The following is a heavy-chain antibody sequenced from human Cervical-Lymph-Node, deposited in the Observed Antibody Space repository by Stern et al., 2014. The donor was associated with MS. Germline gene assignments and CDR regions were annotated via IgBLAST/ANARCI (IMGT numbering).Heavy chain of an antibody. CDR2: LYWDADK. V-gene: IGHV2-5*02. CDR1: GFSVTTAGVG. Sequence: QVTLSESGPTLVKPTQTVTLTCTLSGFSVTTAGVGVGWIRQPPGKALEWLALLYWDADKLYSPSLKNRLTITKDTSKNQVVLTMTNVDPVDTATYYCAHSRVKYCRGGTCYSSLFDYWGQGTLVTVSS. D-gene: IGHD2-15*01. CDR3: AHSRVKYCRGGTCYSSLFDY. J-gene: IGHJ4*02.